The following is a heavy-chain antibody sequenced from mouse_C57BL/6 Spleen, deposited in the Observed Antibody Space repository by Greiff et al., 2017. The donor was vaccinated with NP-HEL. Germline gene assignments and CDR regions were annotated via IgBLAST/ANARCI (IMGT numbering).Heavy chain of an antibody. V-gene: IGHV1-50*01. CDR2: IDPSDSYT. CDR3: ARGYYGSLYAMDY. Sequence: QVQLKQPGAELVKPGASVKLSCKASGYTFTSYWMQWVKQRPGQGLEWIGEIDPSDSYTNYNQKFKGKATLTVDTSSSTAYMQLSSLTSEDSAVYYCARGYYGSLYAMDYWGQGTSVTVSS. CDR1: GYTFTSYW. J-gene: IGHJ4*01. D-gene: IGHD1-1*01.